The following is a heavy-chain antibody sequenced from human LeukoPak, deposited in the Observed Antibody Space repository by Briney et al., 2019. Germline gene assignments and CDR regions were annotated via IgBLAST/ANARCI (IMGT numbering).Heavy chain of an antibody. Sequence: GGSLRLSCTASGFTFSSYAMSWVRQAPGKGLEWVSALSGSGGNTYYADSVKGRFTISRDNSKNTLYLQMNSLRAEDTAKYYCAKVASLCTSTSCVRGGFDYWGQGTLVT. CDR1: GFTFSSYA. D-gene: IGHD2-2*01. CDR2: LSGSGGNT. V-gene: IGHV3-23*01. J-gene: IGHJ4*02. CDR3: AKVASLCTSTSCVRGGFDY.